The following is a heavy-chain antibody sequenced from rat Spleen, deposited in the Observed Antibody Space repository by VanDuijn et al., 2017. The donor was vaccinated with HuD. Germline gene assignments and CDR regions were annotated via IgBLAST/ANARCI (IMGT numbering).Heavy chain of an antibody. CDR1: GFTFSNYY. J-gene: IGHJ2*01. Sequence: EVQLVESGGGLVQPGRSMKLSCAASGFTFSNYYMAWVRQAPGKGLEWISSINPDGANTYYPDSVKGRFTISRDNAENTVYLQMNSLRSEDTATYYCAKDLDYGPDYWGQGVMVTVSS. CDR2: INPDGANT. V-gene: IGHV5-58*01. CDR3: AKDLDYGPDY. D-gene: IGHD1-11*01.